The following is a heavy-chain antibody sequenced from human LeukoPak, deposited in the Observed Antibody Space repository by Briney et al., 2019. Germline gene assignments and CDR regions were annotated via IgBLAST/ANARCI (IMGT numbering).Heavy chain of an antibody. Sequence: SETLSLTCAVYGGSFSGYYWSWIRQPPGKGLEWIGEINHSGSTNYNPSLKSRVTISVDTSKNQFSLKLSSVTAADTAVYYCARGTFGEGDNWFDPWGQGTLVTVSS. CDR1: GGSFSGYY. V-gene: IGHV4-34*01. J-gene: IGHJ5*02. CDR2: INHSGST. CDR3: ARGTFGEGDNWFDP. D-gene: IGHD3-10*01.